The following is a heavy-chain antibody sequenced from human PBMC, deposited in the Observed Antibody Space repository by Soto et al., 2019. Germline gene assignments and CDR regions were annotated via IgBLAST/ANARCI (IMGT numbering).Heavy chain of an antibody. CDR3: TRARRVAARRDPYDY. V-gene: IGHV3-49*03. Sequence: GGSLRLSCTASGFTFGDYAMSWFRQAPGKGLEWVGFIRSKAYGGTTEYAASVKGRFTISRDDSKSIAYLQMNSLKTEDTAVYYCTRARRVAARRDPYDYWGQGSLVTVSS. J-gene: IGHJ4*02. CDR2: IRSKAYGGTT. D-gene: IGHD3-22*01. CDR1: GFTFGDYA.